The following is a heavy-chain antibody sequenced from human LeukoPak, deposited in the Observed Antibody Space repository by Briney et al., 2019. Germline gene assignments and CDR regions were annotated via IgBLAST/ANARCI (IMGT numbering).Heavy chain of an antibody. CDR2: ISSSSSYI. V-gene: IGHV3-21*01. D-gene: IGHD6-13*01. Sequence: GGSLRLSCTASRFTFSNYAMNWVRQAPGKGLEWVSSISSSSSYIYYADSVKSRFTISRDNAKNSLYLQMNSLRAEDTAVYFCTREAAAGIDYWGQGTLVTASS. CDR3: TREAAAGIDY. CDR1: RFTFSNYA. J-gene: IGHJ4*02.